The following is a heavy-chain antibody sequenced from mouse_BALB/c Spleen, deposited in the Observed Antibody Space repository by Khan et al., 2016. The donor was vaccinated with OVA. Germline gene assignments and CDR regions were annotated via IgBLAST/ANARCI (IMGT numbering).Heavy chain of an antibody. CDR3: ARYSGNYYYAMDY. D-gene: IGHD2-1*01. CDR1: GYTFTSYW. CDR2: INPSTGYT. V-gene: IGHV1-7*01. J-gene: IGHJ4*01. Sequence: QVRLQQSGAELAKPGASVKMSCKASGYTFTSYWMHWVKQRPGQGLEWIGYINPSTGYTEYNQKFKDKATLTADKSSSTAYMQLSSLTSEDSAVYYSARYSGNYYYAMDYWGQGTSVTVSS.